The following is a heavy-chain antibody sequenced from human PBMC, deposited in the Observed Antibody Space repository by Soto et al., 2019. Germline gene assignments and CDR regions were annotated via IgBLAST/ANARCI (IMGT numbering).Heavy chain of an antibody. CDR2: IYYSGST. CDR3: ARDRRFYDSGSYDIANDAFDV. Sequence: KTSETLSLTCTVSGGSISSGGYYWSWIRQHPGKGLEWIGYIYYSGSTYYNPSLKSRVTISVDTSKNQFSLKLSSVTAADTAVYYCARDRRFYDSGSYDIANDAFDVWGQGTMVTVSS. D-gene: IGHD3-22*01. J-gene: IGHJ3*01. CDR1: GGSISSGGYY. V-gene: IGHV4-31*03.